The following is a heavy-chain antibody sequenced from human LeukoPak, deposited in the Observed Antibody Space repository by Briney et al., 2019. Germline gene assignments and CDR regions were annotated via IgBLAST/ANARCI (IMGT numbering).Heavy chain of an antibody. D-gene: IGHD3-22*01. Sequence: SETLSLTCTVSGGSISSSIYYWGWIRQPPGKGLEWIGSMDYSGGAFYSPSLKSRLTISLDTSKNQFSLKLTSVTAADTAVYYCARDFDTSGYYFHYWGQGTLVTVSS. V-gene: IGHV4-39*07. J-gene: IGHJ4*02. CDR2: MDYSGGA. CDR3: ARDFDTSGYYFHY. CDR1: GGSISSSIYY.